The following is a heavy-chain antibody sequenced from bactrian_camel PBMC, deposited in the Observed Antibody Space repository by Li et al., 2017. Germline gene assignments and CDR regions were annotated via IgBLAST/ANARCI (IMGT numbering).Heavy chain of an antibody. CDR2: IYDRIVTKT. CDR1: GYPSTANSRYC. D-gene: IGHD1*01. J-gene: IGHJ4*01. V-gene: IGHV3-3*01. Sequence: QVQLVESGGGMVQAGGSLRISCAVNGYPSTANSRYCMGWFRQAPGKEREAVAAIYDRIVTKTYYADSVKGRFTISHDNAKNSVDLQMNSLKPDDTAVYYCAATGQMLSVAGCRTQGTQVTVS.